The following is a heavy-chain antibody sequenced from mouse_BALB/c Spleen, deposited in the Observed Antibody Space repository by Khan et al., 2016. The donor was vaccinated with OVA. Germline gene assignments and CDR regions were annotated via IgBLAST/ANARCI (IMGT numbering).Heavy chain of an antibody. V-gene: IGHV5-6*01. CDR1: GFTFSAYG. CDR2: INSDGGYT. CDR3: ASHLTGSFAY. Sequence: EVELVESGGDLVKPGGSLRLSCAASGFTFSAYGMAWVRQAPDKRLEWVATINSDGGYTYYPATVKGRFTISRNNAENNLSLQMSSLKSEDTAISYCASHLTGSFAYWGQGTLVTVAA. J-gene: IGHJ3*01.